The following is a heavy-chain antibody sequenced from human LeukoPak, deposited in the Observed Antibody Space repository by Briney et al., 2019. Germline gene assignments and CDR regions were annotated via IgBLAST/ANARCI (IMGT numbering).Heavy chain of an antibody. D-gene: IGHD1-26*01. Sequence: PGRSLRLSCAASGFTFSNYDMHWVRQAPGKGLEWAAVIWYDGSNKYYADSVKGRFTISRGNSKNTLYLQMNSLRAEDSAVYYCAKELPPLVKYYFDYWGQGTLVTVSS. J-gene: IGHJ4*02. CDR3: AKELPPLVKYYFDY. CDR1: GFTFSNYD. V-gene: IGHV3-33*06. CDR2: IWYDGSNK.